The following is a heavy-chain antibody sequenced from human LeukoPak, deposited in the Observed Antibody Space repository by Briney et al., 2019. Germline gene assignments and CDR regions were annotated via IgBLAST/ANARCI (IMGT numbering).Heavy chain of an antibody. V-gene: IGHV4-59*08. Sequence: SETLSLTCTVSGGSIGNYYWSWIRQPPGKGLQWLGYIYYGGSTKYNPPLKSRVTISVDTSKNQFSLKLTSVTAADTAVYYCARFLSGSYSDYWGQGTLVTVSS. CDR2: IYYGGST. CDR3: ARFLSGSYSDY. J-gene: IGHJ4*02. D-gene: IGHD1-26*01. CDR1: GGSIGNYY.